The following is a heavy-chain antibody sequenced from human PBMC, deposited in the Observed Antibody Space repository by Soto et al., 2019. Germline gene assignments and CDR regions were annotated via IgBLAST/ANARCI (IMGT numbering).Heavy chain of an antibody. CDR2: ISYDGSNK. J-gene: IGHJ4*02. CDR3: ARDVRGGDYDYYFDY. V-gene: IGHV3-30-3*01. D-gene: IGHD5-12*01. Sequence: GGSLRLSCAASGFTFSSYGMHWVRQAPGKGLEWVAVISYDGSNKYYADSVKGRFTISRDNSKNTLYLQMNSLRAEDTAVYYCARDVRGGDYDYYFDYWGQGTLVTVSS. CDR1: GFTFSSYG.